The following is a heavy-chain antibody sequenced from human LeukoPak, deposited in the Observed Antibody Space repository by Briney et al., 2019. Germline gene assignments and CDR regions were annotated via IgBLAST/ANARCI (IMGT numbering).Heavy chain of an antibody. CDR1: GYTFTGYY. CDR2: INPNSGGT. V-gene: IGHV1-2*02. D-gene: IGHD2/OR15-2a*01. J-gene: IGHJ4*02. CDR3: ARGPAILHSANFDY. Sequence: ASVKVSCKASGYTFTGYYMHWVRQAPGQGLEWMGWINPNSGGTNYAQKFQGRVTMTRDTSISTAYMELSRLRSEDMAVHYCARGPAILHSANFDYWGQGTLVTVSS.